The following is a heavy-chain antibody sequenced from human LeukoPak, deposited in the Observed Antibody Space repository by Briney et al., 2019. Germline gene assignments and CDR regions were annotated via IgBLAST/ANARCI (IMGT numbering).Heavy chain of an antibody. V-gene: IGHV3-23*01. CDR3: ANHRSAFEF. J-gene: IGHJ4*02. CDR2: ISGSASGHIT. D-gene: IGHD3-3*02. CDR1: GFTFSTYG. Sequence: GGSLRLSCAASGFTFSTYGMSWVRQSPGKGPEWVAAISGSASGHITNYADSVMGRFTIPRDNNKSTVYLQMNSLRVEDTAVYYCANHRSAFEFWGQGTLVTVSS.